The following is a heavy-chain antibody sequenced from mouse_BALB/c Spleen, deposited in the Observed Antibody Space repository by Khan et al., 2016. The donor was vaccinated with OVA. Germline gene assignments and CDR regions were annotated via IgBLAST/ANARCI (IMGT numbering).Heavy chain of an antibody. CDR1: GYSFTSYY. Sequence: EVQLQESGPELMKPGASVKISCKASGYSFTSYYIHWVKQSHGKSLEWIGYIDPFNGGTSYNPTFKGKATLTVDKSSRTAYMHLSSLTSDDSAVYYCARHGYVAWFAYWGQGTLVTVSA. CDR3: ARHGYVAWFAY. CDR2: IDPFNGGT. V-gene: IGHV1S135*01. J-gene: IGHJ3*01. D-gene: IGHD2-2*01.